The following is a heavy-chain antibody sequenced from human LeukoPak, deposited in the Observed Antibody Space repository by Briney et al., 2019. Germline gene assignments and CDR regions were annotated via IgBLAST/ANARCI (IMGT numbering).Heavy chain of an antibody. Sequence: ASVTVSCKPSGYTLTGYYMHWVRQAPGQGLEWMGWINPNSGGTNYAQKFQGRVTMTRDTSISTAYMELSRLRSDDTAVYCCARGYSGSYYKAFDIWGQGTMVTVSS. CDR3: ARGYSGSYYKAFDI. J-gene: IGHJ3*02. V-gene: IGHV1-2*02. D-gene: IGHD1-26*01. CDR1: GYTLTGYY. CDR2: INPNSGGT.